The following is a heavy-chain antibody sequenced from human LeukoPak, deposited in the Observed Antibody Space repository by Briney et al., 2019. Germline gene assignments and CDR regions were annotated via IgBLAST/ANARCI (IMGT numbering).Heavy chain of an antibody. V-gene: IGHV3-74*01. CDR2: INSEGSTT. CDR3: ARAGNYYFEY. Sequence: GGSLRLSCAASGFTFRTYWMHWVRRTPGQGRVWVSRINSEGSTTNYADSVKGRFTVSRDNAQNTLYLQMSSLRAEDTAVYYCARAGNYYFEYWGQGALVTVSS. CDR1: GFTFRTYW. J-gene: IGHJ4*02. D-gene: IGHD3-10*01.